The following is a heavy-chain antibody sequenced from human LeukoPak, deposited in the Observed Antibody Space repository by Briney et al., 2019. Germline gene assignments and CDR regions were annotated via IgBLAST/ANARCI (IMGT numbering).Heavy chain of an antibody. CDR2: INHSGST. Sequence: PSETLSLTCAVYGGSFSGYYWSWIRQPPGKGLEWIGEINHSGSTNYNPSLKSRVTISVDTSKNQFSLKLSSVTAADTAVYCCARRNWLQADYWGQGTLVTVSS. D-gene: IGHD5-24*01. CDR1: GGSFSGYY. J-gene: IGHJ4*02. V-gene: IGHV4-34*01. CDR3: ARRNWLQADY.